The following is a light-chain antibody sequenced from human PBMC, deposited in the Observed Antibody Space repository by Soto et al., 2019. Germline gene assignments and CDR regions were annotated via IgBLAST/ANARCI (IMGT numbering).Light chain of an antibody. CDR1: HSLDSY. Sequence: EIGLTNSPATLSLSPGERANLSCRASHSLDSYLAWYQKKPGQAPRLLIYGASSRATGIPDRFSGSGSGTDFTLTIIRLEPEDFAVYYCQQYGSSPRTFGQGTKVDIK. CDR3: QQYGSSPRT. V-gene: IGKV3-20*01. CDR2: GAS. J-gene: IGKJ1*01.